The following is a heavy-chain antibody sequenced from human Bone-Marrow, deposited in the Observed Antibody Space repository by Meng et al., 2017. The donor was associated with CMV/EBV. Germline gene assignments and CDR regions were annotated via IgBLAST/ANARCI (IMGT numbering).Heavy chain of an antibody. D-gene: IGHD1-20*01. Sequence: SETLSLTCTVSGGSISNYYWSWIRQPPRKRLEWIGSIYYSGTTYYNPSLKSRVTISVDASKNQFSLRLSSVTAADTAVYYCARDLVMRRYNSNPEGWFDPWGQGTRVTVSS. CDR2: IYYSGTT. CDR1: GGSISNYY. V-gene: IGHV4-59*12. CDR3: ARDLVMRRYNSNPEGWFDP. J-gene: IGHJ5*02.